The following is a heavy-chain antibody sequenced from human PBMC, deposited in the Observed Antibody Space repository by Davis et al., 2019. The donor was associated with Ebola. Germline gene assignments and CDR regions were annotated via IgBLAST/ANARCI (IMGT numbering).Heavy chain of an antibody. CDR3: AREPTGNYYYFYGMYV. Sequence: GGSLRLSCDASGFTVRNTYMSWVRQAPGKGLEWVSGIYGGDTHYADSVKGRFTIFRDNSKNTLHLQMNSLRVEDTAVYFCAREPTGNYYYFYGMYVWGQGTTVTVSS. CDR2: IYGGDT. CDR1: GFTVRNTY. J-gene: IGHJ6*02. V-gene: IGHV3-53*01. D-gene: IGHD4-17*01.